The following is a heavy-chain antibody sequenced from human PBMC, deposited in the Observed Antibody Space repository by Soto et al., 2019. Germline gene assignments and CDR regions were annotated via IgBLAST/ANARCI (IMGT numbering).Heavy chain of an antibody. CDR1: GFTFSSYG. D-gene: IGHD6-13*01. Sequence: QVHLEESGGGVVQPGTSLRLSCVASGFTFSSYGMHWVRQAPGKGLEWVAVIPNSEKKKYYADSVKGRFTISRDYSQHTRFLQIDSLMSEDTAMYYCARTAGGRVRGALDIWCQVTMVTVS. J-gene: IGHJ3*02. CDR2: IPNSEKKK. V-gene: IGHV3-30*03. CDR3: ARTAGGRVRGALDI.